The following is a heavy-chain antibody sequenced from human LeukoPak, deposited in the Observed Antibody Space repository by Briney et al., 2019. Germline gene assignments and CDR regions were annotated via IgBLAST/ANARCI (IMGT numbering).Heavy chain of an antibody. Sequence: SETLSLTCTVSGGSISSYYWSWIRQPPGKGLEWIGYIYYSGTTNYNPSLKSRVTISVDTSENQFSLKLSSVTAADTAVYYCARSYSYGNGVVDYWGQGTLVTVSS. D-gene: IGHD5-18*01. CDR2: IYYSGTT. CDR1: GGSISSYY. CDR3: ARSYSYGNGVVDY. J-gene: IGHJ4*02. V-gene: IGHV4-59*01.